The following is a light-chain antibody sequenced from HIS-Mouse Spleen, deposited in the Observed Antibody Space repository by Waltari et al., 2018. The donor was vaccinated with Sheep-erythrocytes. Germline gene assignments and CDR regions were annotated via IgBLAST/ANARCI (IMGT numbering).Light chain of an antibody. J-gene: IGLJ1*01. V-gene: IGLV2-11*01. CDR3: CSYAGSYNHV. Sequence: SALTQPRSVSGSPGQSVTISCTGTSSDVGVYNYVSWYQQHPGKAPKLMIYDVSKRPSGVPDRFSGSKSGNTASLTISGLQAEDEADYYCCSYAGSYNHVFATGTKVTVL. CDR2: DVS. CDR1: SSDVGVYNY.